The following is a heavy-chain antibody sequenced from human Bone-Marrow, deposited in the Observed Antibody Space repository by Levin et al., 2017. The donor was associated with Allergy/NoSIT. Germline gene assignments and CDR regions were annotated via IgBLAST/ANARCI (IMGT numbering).Heavy chain of an antibody. CDR2: IFYSGST. Sequence: SQTLSLPCTVSCGSIRGSYWSWVRPPPGKGLEWVGHIFYSGSTNYNPSLKSRVTISINTSKNQFSLNLTSVTAADTAFYYCARSVAGEFDYWGQGTLVTVSS. V-gene: IGHV4-59*01. J-gene: IGHJ4*02. CDR1: CGSIRGSY. D-gene: IGHD3-10*01. CDR3: ARSVAGEFDY.